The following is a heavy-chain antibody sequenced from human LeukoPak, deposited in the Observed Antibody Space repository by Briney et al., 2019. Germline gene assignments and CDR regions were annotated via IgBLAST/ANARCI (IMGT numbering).Heavy chain of an antibody. CDR3: AREPATTPEFHTSHHY. CDR1: GYSLSSGYY. Sequence: SETLSLTCTVSGYSLSSGYYWGWIRQPPGKGLEWIATIYHSGSTYYNPSLKSRVTISIDTSKNQFSLMVNSVTAADTAVYYCAREPATTPEFHTSHHYWGQGTLVTVSS. CDR2: IYHSGST. J-gene: IGHJ4*02. V-gene: IGHV4-38-2*02. D-gene: IGHD1-7*01.